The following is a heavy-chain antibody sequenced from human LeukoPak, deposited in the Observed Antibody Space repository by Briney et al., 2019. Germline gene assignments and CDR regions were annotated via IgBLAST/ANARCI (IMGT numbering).Heavy chain of an antibody. CDR3: ARDYSGWYFDY. CDR1: GFPFNAYW. V-gene: IGHV3-7*03. D-gene: IGHD6-19*01. J-gene: IGHJ4*02. Sequence: LAGGSLRLSCAASGFPFNAYWMTWVRQAPGKGLEWVANIRQDGDTKYYVDSVKGRFTISRDNAMNSLYLQMNSLRAEDTAVYYCARDYSGWYFDYWGQGTLVTVSS. CDR2: IRQDGDTK.